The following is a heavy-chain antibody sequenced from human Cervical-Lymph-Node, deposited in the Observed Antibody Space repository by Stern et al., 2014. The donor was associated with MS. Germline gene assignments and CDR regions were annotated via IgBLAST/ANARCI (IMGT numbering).Heavy chain of an antibody. Sequence: EVQLVESGGGLVQPGRSLRLSCTTSGFNFGDYAVSWFRQAPGKGLEWVGFMRGKTYYEAVEYAASVQGRFSISRGDSKSIAYLQMNSLKTEDTAVYYCSSSSLRREIAFDLWGQGTMVTVSS. D-gene: IGHD5-24*01. V-gene: IGHV3-49*03. CDR2: MRGKTYYEAV. CDR3: SSSSLRREIAFDL. J-gene: IGHJ3*01. CDR1: GFNFGDYA.